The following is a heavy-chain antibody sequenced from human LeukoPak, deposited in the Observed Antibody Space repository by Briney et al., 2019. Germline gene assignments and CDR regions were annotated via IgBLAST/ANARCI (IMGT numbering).Heavy chain of an antibody. CDR2: ISGSGDST. D-gene: IGHD1-26*01. CDR1: GFTFSSYA. CDR3: AKVSVGATTRYFDY. J-gene: IGHJ4*02. Sequence: PGGSLRLSCAASGFTFSSYAMSWVRQAPGKGLEWVSAISGSGDSTYYADSVKGRFTISRDDSKNTLYLQVNSLRADDTAVYYCAKVSVGATTRYFDYWGQGTLVTVSS. V-gene: IGHV3-23*01.